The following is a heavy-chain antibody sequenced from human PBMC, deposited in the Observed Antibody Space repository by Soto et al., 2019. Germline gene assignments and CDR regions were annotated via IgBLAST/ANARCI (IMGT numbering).Heavy chain of an antibody. CDR1: GGSISSSSYY. V-gene: IGHV4-39*01. CDR2: IYYSGST. D-gene: IGHD5-18*01. Sequence: SETLSLTCTVSGGSISSSSYYWGWIRQPPGKGLEWIGSIYYSGSTYYNPSLKSRVTISVDTSKNQFSLKLSSVTAADTAVYYCARQGLGYSYGYRDYYYDGMDVWVQGTTVT. J-gene: IGHJ6*02. CDR3: ARQGLGYSYGYRDYYYDGMDV.